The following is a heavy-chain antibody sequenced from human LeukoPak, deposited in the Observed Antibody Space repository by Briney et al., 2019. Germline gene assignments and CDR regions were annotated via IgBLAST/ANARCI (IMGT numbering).Heavy chain of an antibody. V-gene: IGHV1-2*04. CDR2: INPNSGGT. CDR3: ARDPGGQTYYDFWSGYYREIYFDY. Sequence: GASVKVSCKASGYTFTGYYMHWVRQAPGQGLEWMGWINPNSGGTNYAQKFQGWVTMTRDTSISTAYMELSRLRSDDTAVYYCARDPGGQTYYDFWSGYYREIYFDYWGQGTLVTVSS. J-gene: IGHJ4*02. D-gene: IGHD3-3*01. CDR1: GYTFTGYY.